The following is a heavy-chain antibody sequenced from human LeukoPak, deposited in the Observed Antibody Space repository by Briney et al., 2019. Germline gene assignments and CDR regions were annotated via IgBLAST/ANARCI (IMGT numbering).Heavy chain of an antibody. CDR3: ARVGGVVLRFLGNWFDP. CDR1: GGSISSGGYY. V-gene: IGHV4-31*03. J-gene: IGHJ5*02. CDR2: IYYSGST. D-gene: IGHD3-3*01. Sequence: SSETLSLTCTVSGGSISSGGYYWSWIRQHPGKGLEWIGYIYYSGSTYYNPSLKSRVTISVDTSKNQFSLKLSSVTAADTAVHYCARVGGVVLRFLGNWFDPWGQGTLVTVSS.